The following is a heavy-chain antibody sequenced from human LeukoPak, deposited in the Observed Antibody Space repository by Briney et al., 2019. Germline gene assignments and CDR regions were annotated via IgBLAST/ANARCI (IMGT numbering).Heavy chain of an antibody. CDR3: ARDYNYAFDN. D-gene: IGHD1-1*01. V-gene: IGHV3-48*04. CDR1: GFTFSDYS. CDR2: NGISSGNT. Sequence: GGSLRLSCAASGFTFSDYSMNWVRQAPGKGLEWISYNGISSGNTKYADSVKGRFTISGDNAKSSLYLQMNSLRVEDTAVYYCARDYNYAFDNWGQGTLVTVSS. J-gene: IGHJ4*02.